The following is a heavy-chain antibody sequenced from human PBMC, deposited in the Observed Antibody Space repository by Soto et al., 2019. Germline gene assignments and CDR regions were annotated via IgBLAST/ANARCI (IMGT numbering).Heavy chain of an antibody. CDR2: IYYSGST. V-gene: IGHV4-61*01. Sequence: SETLSLTCTVSGGSVSSGSYYWSWIRQPPGKGLEWIGYIYYSGSTNYNPSLKSRVTISVDTSKNQYSLKLSSVTAADTAVYYCARDTYYYDSSGYYYGYFQHWGQGTLVTVSS. CDR3: ARDTYYYDSSGYYYGYFQH. CDR1: GGSVSSGSYY. J-gene: IGHJ1*01. D-gene: IGHD3-22*01.